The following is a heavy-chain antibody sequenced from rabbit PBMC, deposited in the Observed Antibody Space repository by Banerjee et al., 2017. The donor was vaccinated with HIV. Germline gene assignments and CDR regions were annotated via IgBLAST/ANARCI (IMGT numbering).Heavy chain of an antibody. V-gene: IGHV1S40*01. CDR3: ARDQYAGNAGYGYPV. CDR2: IYAGSSGST. J-gene: IGHJ4*01. D-gene: IGHD6-1*01. Sequence: VRQAPGKGLEWIACIYAGSSGSTYYASWAKGRFTISKTSSTTVTLQMTSLTAADTATYFCARDQYAGNAGYGYPVWGPGTLVTVS.